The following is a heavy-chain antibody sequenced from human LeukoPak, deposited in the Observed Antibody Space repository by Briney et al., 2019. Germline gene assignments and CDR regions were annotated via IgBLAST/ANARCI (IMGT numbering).Heavy chain of an antibody. V-gene: IGHV3-21*04. CDR2: ISSSSSYI. CDR3: ARDRCSSSSCHFDY. J-gene: IGHJ4*02. D-gene: IGHD2-2*01. CDR1: GFTFSSYS. Sequence: GGSLRLSCAASGFTFSSYSMNWVRQAPGKGLEWVSSISSSSSYIYYADSVKGRFTISRDNSKNTLYLQMNSLRAEDTTVYYCARDRCSSSSCHFDYWGQGTLVTVSS.